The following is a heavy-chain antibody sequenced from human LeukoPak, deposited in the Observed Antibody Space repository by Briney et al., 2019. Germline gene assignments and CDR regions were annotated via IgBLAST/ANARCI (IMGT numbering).Heavy chain of an antibody. D-gene: IGHD3-10*01. J-gene: IGHJ3*02. V-gene: IGHV4-39*07. CDR3: ARSDGYGLVGI. Sequence: SETLSLTCSVSGASISSGSNYWGWLGQPPGTAREWCGSIYSSGSTYYNPSHKSRVIIINNTPKKHFSLTLSSLTAAHTAVYYCARSDGYGLVGIWGQGTMVTVSS. CDR2: IYSSGST. CDR1: GASISSGSNY.